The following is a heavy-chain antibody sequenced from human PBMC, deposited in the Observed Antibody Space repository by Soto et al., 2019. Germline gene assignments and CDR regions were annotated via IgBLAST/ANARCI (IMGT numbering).Heavy chain of an antibody. CDR1: GGSISSGSYY. Sequence: QVQLQESGPGLVKPSQTLSLTCTVSGGSISSGSYYWSWIRQHPGKGLEWIGYIYYSGSTYYNPSLKSRVTISVDTSKNQFSLKLSSVTASDTAVYYCASSNLQGRRSEGNDYWGQGTLVTVSS. CDR3: ASSNLQGRRSEGNDY. D-gene: IGHD1-1*01. J-gene: IGHJ4*02. CDR2: IYYSGST. V-gene: IGHV4-31*03.